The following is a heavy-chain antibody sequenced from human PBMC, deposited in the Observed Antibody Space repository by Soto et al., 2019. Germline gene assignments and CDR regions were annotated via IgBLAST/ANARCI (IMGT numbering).Heavy chain of an antibody. Sequence: EVQLVESGGGLVQPGGSLRLSCAASGFTFSSYSMNWVRQAPGKGLEWVSYISSSSSTIYYADSVKGRFTISRDNAKNSLSLQMNSLRDEDTAVYYCARDGHAYRGGDCYPEYFQHWGQGTLVTVSS. CDR1: GFTFSSYS. CDR2: ISSSSSTI. CDR3: ARDGHAYRGGDCYPEYFQH. D-gene: IGHD2-21*02. V-gene: IGHV3-48*02. J-gene: IGHJ1*01.